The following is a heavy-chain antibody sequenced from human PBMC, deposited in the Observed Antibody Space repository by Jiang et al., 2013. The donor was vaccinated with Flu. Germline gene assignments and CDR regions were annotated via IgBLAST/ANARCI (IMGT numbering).Heavy chain of an antibody. CDR1: GGSFSSFA. V-gene: IGHV1-69*06. CDR3: ARGVGGYSHGYVLY. J-gene: IGHJ4*02. Sequence: KSSGGSFSSFAINWVRQAPGQGLEWVGGVIPIFGKTDYAQKFQGRVTITADRSTDTAYMELSSLRSQDTAVYYCARGVGGYSHGYVLYWGQGTLVTVSS. CDR2: VIPIFGKT. D-gene: IGHD5-18*01.